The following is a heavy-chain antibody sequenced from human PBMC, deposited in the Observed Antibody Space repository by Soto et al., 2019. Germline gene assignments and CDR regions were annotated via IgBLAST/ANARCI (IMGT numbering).Heavy chain of an antibody. CDR1: GYSFTGYY. D-gene: IGHD3-22*01. CDR2: INPNSGGT. CDR3: ARYGYSVYYFDY. J-gene: IGHJ4*02. Sequence: GXSVKVSCKASGYSFTGYYMHWVRQAPGQGLEWMGWINPNSGGTNYAQKFQGRVTMTRDTSISTAYMELSSLRSDDTAVYYCARYGYSVYYFDYWGQGALVTVSS. V-gene: IGHV1-2*02.